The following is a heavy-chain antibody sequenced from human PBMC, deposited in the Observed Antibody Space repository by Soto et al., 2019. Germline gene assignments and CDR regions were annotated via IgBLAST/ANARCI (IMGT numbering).Heavy chain of an antibody. CDR1: GGSITDYS. Sequence: TLSLTCTVSGGSITDYSWVWIRQPAGKGLEWIGRIFSSGSTNYNPSLKGRITMSLDTSKNQFSLKLNSATATDTAVYFCARDQGVVVTADSWFDPWGQGILVTVSS. D-gene: IGHD2-21*02. V-gene: IGHV4-4*07. CDR2: IFSSGST. CDR3: ARDQGVVVTADSWFDP. J-gene: IGHJ5*02.